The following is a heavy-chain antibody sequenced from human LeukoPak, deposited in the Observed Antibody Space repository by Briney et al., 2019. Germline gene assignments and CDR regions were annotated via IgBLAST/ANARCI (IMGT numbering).Heavy chain of an antibody. CDR2: IWYDGSNK. CDR3: ARGKGGINAFDI. J-gene: IGHJ3*02. Sequence: GGSLRLSCAASGFTFSSYGMHWVRQAPGKGLEWVAVIWYDGSNKYYADSVKGRFTISRDNSKNTLYLQMNSLRAEDTAVYYCARGKGGINAFDIWGQGTVVTVSS. CDR1: GFTFSSYG. V-gene: IGHV3-33*01. D-gene: IGHD1-26*01.